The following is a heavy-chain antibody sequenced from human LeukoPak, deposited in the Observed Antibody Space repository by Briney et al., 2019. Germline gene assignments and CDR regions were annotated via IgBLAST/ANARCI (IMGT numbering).Heavy chain of an antibody. CDR2: ISYDGSNK. D-gene: IGHD2-15*01. CDR1: GFTFSSYA. Sequence: GGSLRLSCAASGFTFSSYAMHWVRQAPGKGLEWVAVISYDGSNKYYADSVKGRFTISRDNSKNTLYLQMNSLRAEDTAVYYCARWKLLNPSASEYFQHWGQGTLVTVSS. CDR3: ARWKLLNPSASEYFQH. V-gene: IGHV3-30*04. J-gene: IGHJ1*01.